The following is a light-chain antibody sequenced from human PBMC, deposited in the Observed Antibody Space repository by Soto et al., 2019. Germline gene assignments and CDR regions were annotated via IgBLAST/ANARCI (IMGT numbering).Light chain of an antibody. CDR1: LPISKY. CDR3: QQLNSFPLT. CDR2: AAS. J-gene: IGKJ4*01. V-gene: IGKV1-9*01. Sequence: DIQMTQSPASLAASLGDRVTITCGASLPISKYLAWYQQKPGKIPNLLIYAASTLHSGLPSRCSGSGSGTECTLTISSLQPEDFATYYCQQLNSFPLTFGGGTKVDIK.